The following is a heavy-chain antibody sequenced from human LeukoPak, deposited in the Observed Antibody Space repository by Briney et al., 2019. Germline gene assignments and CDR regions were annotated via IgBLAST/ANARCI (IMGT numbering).Heavy chain of an antibody. V-gene: IGHV3-33*01. CDR2: IWYDGSNK. CDR3: AAYSGSSPGGDY. CDR1: GFTFSNSG. Sequence: GTSLRLSCAASGFTFSNSGMHWVRQAPGKGLEWVAVIWYDGSNKYYADSVKGRFTTSRDNSKNTLYLQMNSLRAEDTAVYYCAAYSGSSPGGDYWGQGTLVTVSS. D-gene: IGHD1-26*01. J-gene: IGHJ4*02.